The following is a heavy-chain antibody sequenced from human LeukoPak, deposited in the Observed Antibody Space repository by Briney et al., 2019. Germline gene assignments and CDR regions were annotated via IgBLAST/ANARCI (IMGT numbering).Heavy chain of an antibody. CDR3: ANYGGWVGGSGSNHAFDI. CDR1: GYTFTSYH. Sequence: ASVKVSCKASGYTFTSYHMHWVRQAPGQGLEWMGIINPSGGSTSYAQKFQGRVTMTRDTSTSTVYMELSSLRSEDTAVYYCANYGGWVGGSGSNHAFDIWGQGTMVTVSS. D-gene: IGHD3-10*01. CDR2: INPSGGST. V-gene: IGHV1-46*01. J-gene: IGHJ3*02.